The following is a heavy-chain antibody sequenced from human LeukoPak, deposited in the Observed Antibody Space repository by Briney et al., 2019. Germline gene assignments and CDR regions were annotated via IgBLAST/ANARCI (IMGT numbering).Heavy chain of an antibody. D-gene: IGHD1-26*01. CDR3: ARGRNSGSYFDY. V-gene: IGHV1-18*01. Sequence: ASVKVSCKASGYTFTSYGISWVRQAPGQGLEWMGWISAYNGNTNYAQKFQGRVTITADKSTSTAYMELSSLRSEDTAVYYCARGRNSGSYFDYWGQGTLVTVSS. CDR2: ISAYNGNT. CDR1: GYTFTSYG. J-gene: IGHJ4*02.